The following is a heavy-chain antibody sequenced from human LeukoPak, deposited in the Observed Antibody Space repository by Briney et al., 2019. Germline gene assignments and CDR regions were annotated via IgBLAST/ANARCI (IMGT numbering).Heavy chain of an antibody. CDR3: TIGDGLGELSSSFDY. CDR1: GFTFSNYW. D-gene: IGHD3-16*02. J-gene: IGHJ4*02. Sequence: GGSLRLSCAASGFTFSNYWMTWVRQAPGKGPEWVAVMSYGGQNERYADSVKGRFTVSRDNPKNTVYLEMNSLRLEDTAVYYCTIGDGLGELSSSFDYWGQGTLVTVSS. V-gene: IGHV3-30*03. CDR2: MSYGGQNE.